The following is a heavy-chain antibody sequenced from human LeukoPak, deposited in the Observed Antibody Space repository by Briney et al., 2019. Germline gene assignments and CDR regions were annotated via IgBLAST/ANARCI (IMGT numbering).Heavy chain of an antibody. Sequence: PSETLSLTCTVSGGSISSYYWSWIRQPPGKGLERIGYIYYSGSTNYNPSLKSRVTISVDTSKNQFSLKLSSVTAADTAVYYCARLPHIEYYYYGMDVWGQGTTVTVSS. CDR2: IYYSGST. CDR1: GGSISSYY. V-gene: IGHV4-59*08. CDR3: ARLPHIEYYYYGMDV. J-gene: IGHJ6*02.